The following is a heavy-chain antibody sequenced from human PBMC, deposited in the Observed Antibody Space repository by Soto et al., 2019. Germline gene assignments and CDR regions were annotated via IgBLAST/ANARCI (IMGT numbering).Heavy chain of an antibody. CDR1: GYTFTSYD. J-gene: IGHJ4*02. V-gene: IGHV1-8*01. CDR2: MNPNSGNT. CDR3: ARTPTKGGSWYLY. D-gene: IGHD6-13*01. Sequence: ASVKVSCKASGYTFTSYDINWVRQATGQGLEWMGWMNPNSGNTGYAQKFQGRVTMTRNTSTSTAYMELSSLRSEDTAVYYCARTPTKGGSWYLYWGQGSLVTVSS.